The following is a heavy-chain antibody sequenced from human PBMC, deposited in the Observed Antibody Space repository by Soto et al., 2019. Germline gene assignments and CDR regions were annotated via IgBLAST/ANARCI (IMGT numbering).Heavy chain of an antibody. J-gene: IGHJ3*01. V-gene: IGHV1-69*13. D-gene: IGHD3-22*01. CDR1: GGTFSTYT. CDR3: AVTRLYDNFDYHRDGFNF. CDR2: IIPLFGTA. Sequence: GASVKVPCKASGGTFSTYTMTWVRQAPGQGLEWMGGIIPLFGTANYAQKFQGRVTITADESTSTVYMELSSLRSEDTAVYFCAVTRLYDNFDYHRDGFNFWGQGIMVT.